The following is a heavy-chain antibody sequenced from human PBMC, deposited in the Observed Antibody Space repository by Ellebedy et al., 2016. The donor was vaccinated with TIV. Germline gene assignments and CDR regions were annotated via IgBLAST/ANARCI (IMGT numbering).Heavy chain of an antibody. Sequence: PGGSLRLSCAASGFTLGSYSMHWLRLAPGKGLECVSSITSGSTHISYADSVKGRFTISRDNAKNSLYLQMDSLTADDTAVYYCARKGDYCAAGSCLDYWGQGTLVTVSS. D-gene: IGHD2-15*01. CDR2: ITSGSTHI. CDR3: ARKGDYCAAGSCLDY. CDR1: GFTLGSYS. V-gene: IGHV3-21*01. J-gene: IGHJ4*02.